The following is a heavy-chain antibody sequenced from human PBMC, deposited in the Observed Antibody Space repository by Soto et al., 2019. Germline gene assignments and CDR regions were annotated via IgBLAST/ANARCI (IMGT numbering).Heavy chain of an antibody. CDR3: ARSTISYGDYGYFDY. V-gene: IGHV4-59*01. J-gene: IGHJ4*02. CDR2: IYYSGST. Sequence: PSETMSLTCTVSGGSISSSCWSWIRQPPGKGLEWIGYIYYSGSTNYNPSLKSRVTISVDTSKIQFSLKLSSVTAADTAVYYCARSTISYGDYGYFDYRGQGTLVTVSS. CDR1: GGSISSSC. D-gene: IGHD4-17*01.